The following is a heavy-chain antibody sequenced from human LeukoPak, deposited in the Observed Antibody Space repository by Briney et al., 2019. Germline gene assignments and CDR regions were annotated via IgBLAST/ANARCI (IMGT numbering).Heavy chain of an antibody. Sequence: GGSLRLSCAASGFTFSSYEMNWVRQAPGKGLEWVSYISSSGSTIYYADSVKGRFTISRDNSKNTLYLQMNSLRAEDTAVYYCAKVMVRGVSDAFDIWGQGTMVTVSS. CDR1: GFTFSSYE. CDR3: AKVMVRGVSDAFDI. V-gene: IGHV3-48*03. J-gene: IGHJ3*02. D-gene: IGHD3-10*01. CDR2: ISSSGSTI.